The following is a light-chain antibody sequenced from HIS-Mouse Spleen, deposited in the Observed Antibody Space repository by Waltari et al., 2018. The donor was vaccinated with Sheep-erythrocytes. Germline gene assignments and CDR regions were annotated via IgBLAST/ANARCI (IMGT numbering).Light chain of an antibody. Sequence: AIRMTQSPSSLSASTGDRVTITCRASQGISSYLAWYQQKPGKAPKLLIYAASTLQSGVPSRFSGSGSGTDFTLTISCLQSEDFAVYYCQQYGSSLRTFGQGTKVEIK. CDR3: QQYGSSLRT. J-gene: IGKJ1*01. CDR2: AAS. V-gene: IGKV1-8*01. CDR1: QGISSY.